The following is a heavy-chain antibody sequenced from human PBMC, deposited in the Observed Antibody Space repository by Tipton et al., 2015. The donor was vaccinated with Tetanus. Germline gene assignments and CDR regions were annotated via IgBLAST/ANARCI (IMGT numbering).Heavy chain of an antibody. CDR2: IYYSGST. CDR3: ARHGGRLAYYYYGMDV. D-gene: IGHD3-16*01. CDR1: GGSISNYY. J-gene: IGHJ6*02. Sequence: TLSLTCTVSGGSISNYYWSWIRQPPGKGLEWIGYIYYSGSTYYNPSLKSRVTISVDTSKSQFSLKLSSVTAADTAVYYCARHGGRLAYYYYGMDVWGQGTTVTVSS. V-gene: IGHV4-59*04.